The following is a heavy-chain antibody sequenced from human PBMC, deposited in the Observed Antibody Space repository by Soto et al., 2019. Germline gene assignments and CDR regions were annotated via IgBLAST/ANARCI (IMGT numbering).Heavy chain of an antibody. D-gene: IGHD4-17*01. V-gene: IGHV1-69*08. CDR2: IIPILGIA. J-gene: IGHJ6*02. Sequence: QVQLVQSGAEVKKPGSSVKVSCKASGGTFSSYTISWVRQAPGQGLEWMGRIIPILGIANYAQKFQGRVTITAHKSTRTAYMELSSLRSEDTAVYYCARDLETTVTTYGMDVWGQGTTVTVSS. CDR3: ARDLETTVTTYGMDV. CDR1: GGTFSSYT.